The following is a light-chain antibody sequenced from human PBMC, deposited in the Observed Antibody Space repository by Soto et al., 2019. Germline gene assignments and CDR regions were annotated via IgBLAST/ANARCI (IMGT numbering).Light chain of an antibody. V-gene: IGLV1-44*01. CDR1: SSNIGSKI. CDR2: NDS. CDR3: ASWDVSLDAWV. J-gene: IGLJ3*02. Sequence: QSVLIQPPSASGTPGQRVTISCSGSSSNIGSKIVNWFKQVPGKAPRLVIYNDSQRPSGVPDRFSGSRSGTSASLAISRLQSDDEGDFYCASWDVSLDAWVFGGGTTLTVL.